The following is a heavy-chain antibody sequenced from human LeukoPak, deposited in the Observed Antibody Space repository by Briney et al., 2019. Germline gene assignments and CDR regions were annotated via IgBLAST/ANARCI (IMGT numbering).Heavy chain of an antibody. CDR2: IGTAGDP. J-gene: IGHJ4*02. CDR3: ARAHKYCTNGVCYYYFDY. D-gene: IGHD2-8*01. Sequence: PGGSLRLSCAAPGFTFSSYDMHWVRQATGKGLEWVSAIGTAGDPYYPGSVKGRFTISRENAKNSLYLQMNSLRAGDTAVYYCARAHKYCTNGVCYYYFDYWGQGTLVTVSS. V-gene: IGHV3-13*05. CDR1: GFTFSSYD.